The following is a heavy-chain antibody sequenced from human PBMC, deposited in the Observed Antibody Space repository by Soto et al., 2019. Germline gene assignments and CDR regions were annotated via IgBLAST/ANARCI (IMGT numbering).Heavy chain of an antibody. J-gene: IGHJ6*02. V-gene: IGHV3-21*05. D-gene: IGHD3-10*01. Sequence: GGSLRLSCSASGFSISNFGMFWVRQAPGRWLEWISFISRSHSYIYYADSVKGRFTISRDNAKNSLYLQMNSLRAEDTAVYYCARTGFPTPDYYGMDVWGQGTTVTVSS. CDR3: ARTGFPTPDYYGMDV. CDR1: GFSISNFG. CDR2: ISRSHSYI.